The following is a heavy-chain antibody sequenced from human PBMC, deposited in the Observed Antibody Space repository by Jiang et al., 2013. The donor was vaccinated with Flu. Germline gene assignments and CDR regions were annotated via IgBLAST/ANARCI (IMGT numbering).Heavy chain of an antibody. CDR1: GGSFSGYY. Sequence: LLKPSETLSLTCAVYGGSFSGYYWSWIRQPPGKGLEWIGEINHSGSTNYNPSLKSRVTISVDTSKNQFSLKLSSVTAADTAVYYCARGLGYDYVWGSYRSGYFDYWGQGTLVTVSS. CDR2: INHSGST. J-gene: IGHJ4*02. D-gene: IGHD3-16*02. V-gene: IGHV4-34*01. CDR3: ARGLGYDYVWGSYRSGYFDY.